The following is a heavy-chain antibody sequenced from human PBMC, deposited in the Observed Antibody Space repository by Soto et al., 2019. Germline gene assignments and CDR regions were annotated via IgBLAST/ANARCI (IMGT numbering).Heavy chain of an antibody. CDR3: ARDQKKRKPYSSSWYHYYYGMDV. J-gene: IGHJ6*02. V-gene: IGHV1-46*01. D-gene: IGHD6-13*01. CDR1: GYTFTSYY. CDR2: INPSGGST. Sequence: ASVKVSCKASGYTFTSYYMHWVRQAPGQGLEWMGIINPSGGSTSYAQKFQGRVTMTRDTSTSTVYMELRSLRSEDTAVYYCARDQKKRKPYSSSWYHYYYGMDVWGQGTTVTVSS.